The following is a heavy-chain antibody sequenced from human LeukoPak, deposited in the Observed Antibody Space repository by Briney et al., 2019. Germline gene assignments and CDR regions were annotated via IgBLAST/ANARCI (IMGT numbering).Heavy chain of an antibody. Sequence: PSETLSLTCTVSGGSISSYYWSWIRQPPGKGLEWIGYIYYSGSTNYNPSLKSRVTISVDTSKNQFSLKLSSVTAADTAVYYRARDYGDYGYFQHWGQGTLVTVSS. J-gene: IGHJ1*01. D-gene: IGHD4-17*01. CDR3: ARDYGDYGYFQH. CDR1: GGSISSYY. CDR2: IYYSGST. V-gene: IGHV4-59*01.